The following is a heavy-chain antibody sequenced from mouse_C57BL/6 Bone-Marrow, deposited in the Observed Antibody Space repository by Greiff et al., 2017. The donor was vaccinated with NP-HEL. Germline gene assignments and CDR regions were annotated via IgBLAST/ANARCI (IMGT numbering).Heavy chain of an antibody. J-gene: IGHJ4*01. D-gene: IGHD2-3*01. CDR3: ARAYDAYYYAMDY. CDR2: SRNKANDYTT. Sequence: VKLVESGGGLVQSGRSLRLSCATSGFTFSDFYMEWVRQAPGKGLEWIAASRNKANDYTTEYSASVKGRFIVSRDTSQSILYLQMNALRAEDTAIYYCARAYDAYYYAMDYWGQGTSVTVSS. CDR1: GFTFSDFY. V-gene: IGHV7-1*01.